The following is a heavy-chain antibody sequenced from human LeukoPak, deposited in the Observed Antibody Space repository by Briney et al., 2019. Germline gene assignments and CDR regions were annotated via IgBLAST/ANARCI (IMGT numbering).Heavy chain of an antibody. Sequence: PGGSLRLSCAASGFTFSSYSMNWIRQPPGKGLEWIGEINHSGSTNYNPSLKSRVTISVDTSKNQFSLKLSSVTAADTAVYYCARGAQDSSGWYGGFDYWGQGTLVTVSS. CDR3: ARGAQDSSGWYGGFDY. CDR1: GFTFSSYS. D-gene: IGHD6-19*01. J-gene: IGHJ4*02. CDR2: INHSGST. V-gene: IGHV4-34*01.